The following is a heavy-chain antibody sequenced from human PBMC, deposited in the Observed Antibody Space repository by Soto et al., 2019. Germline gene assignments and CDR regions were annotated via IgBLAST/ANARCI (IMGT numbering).Heavy chain of an antibody. CDR2: IYYSGST. Sequence: QVQLQESGPGLVKPSETLSLTCTVSGGSISSYYWSWIRQPPGKGLEWIGYIYYSGSTNYNPSLKSRVTISVDTSKNQFSLKLSSVTAADTAVYYCAAHVDIVATIVYWGQGSLVTVSS. V-gene: IGHV4-59*01. CDR1: GGSISSYY. CDR3: AAHVDIVATIVY. D-gene: IGHD5-12*01. J-gene: IGHJ4*02.